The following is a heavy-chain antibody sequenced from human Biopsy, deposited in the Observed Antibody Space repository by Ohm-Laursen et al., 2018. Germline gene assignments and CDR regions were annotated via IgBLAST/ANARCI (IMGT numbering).Heavy chain of an antibody. CDR3: GNEVHGRDY. V-gene: IGHV4-34*08. CDR1: GKTFSDYH. Sequence: SQTLSLTCAVFGKTFSDYHWSWIRQPPGKGLESIGQINQAGTTNYNPSHKSRVSISANSSKNEFPLRWTYVTAADSADCLCGNEVHGRDYWGLGAQVTVSS. J-gene: IGHJ4*02. D-gene: IGHD3-16*01. CDR2: INQAGTT.